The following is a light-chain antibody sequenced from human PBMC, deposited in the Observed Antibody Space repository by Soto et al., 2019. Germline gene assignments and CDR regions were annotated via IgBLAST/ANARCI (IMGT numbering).Light chain of an antibody. Sequence: EIVMTQSPGTLSLSPVERATLSCRASQSVTSGFLAWYQQKPGQAPRLLIYGASNRATGIPDRFSGSGSGADFTLTISRLEPEDFAVYYCQQYHNSPRTFAQGTKVEIK. J-gene: IGKJ1*01. CDR3: QQYHNSPRT. CDR2: GAS. CDR1: QSVTSGF. V-gene: IGKV3-20*01.